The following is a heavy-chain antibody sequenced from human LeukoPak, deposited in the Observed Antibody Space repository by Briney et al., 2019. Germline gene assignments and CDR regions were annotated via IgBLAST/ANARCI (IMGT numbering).Heavy chain of an antibody. J-gene: IGHJ4*02. Sequence: GGSLRLSCAASGFTFSSYGMHWVRQAPDKGLEWVAFIRDDGSNKYYADSVKGRFTISRDNSKNTLYLQMNSLRAEDTAVYYCARSYSSSWYDYWGQGTLVTVSS. CDR2: IRDDGSNK. CDR1: GFTFSSYG. V-gene: IGHV3-30*02. CDR3: ARSYSSSWYDY. D-gene: IGHD6-13*01.